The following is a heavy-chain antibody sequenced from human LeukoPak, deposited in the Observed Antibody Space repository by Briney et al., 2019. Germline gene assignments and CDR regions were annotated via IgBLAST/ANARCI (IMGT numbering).Heavy chain of an antibody. CDR1: GFTVSSNY. D-gene: IGHD3-16*02. V-gene: IGHV3-66*02. Sequence: PGGSLRLSCAASGFTVSSNYMSWVRQAPGKGLEWVSVIYSGGSTYYADSVKGRFTISRDNSKNTLYLQMNSLRAEDTAVYYCAREIMITFGGVIPTPYRGQGTLVTVSS. J-gene: IGHJ4*02. CDR2: IYSGGST. CDR3: AREIMITFGGVIPTPY.